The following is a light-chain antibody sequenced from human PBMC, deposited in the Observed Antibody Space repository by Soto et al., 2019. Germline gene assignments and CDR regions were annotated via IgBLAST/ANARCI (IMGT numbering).Light chain of an antibody. CDR2: EVS. V-gene: IGLV2-8*01. CDR3: TSYAGSNILV. Sequence: QSVLTQPPSASGSPGQSGTISCTGTSSNVGGYNYVSWYQHHPGKAPKLMIYEVSKRPSGVPDRFSGSKSGNTASLTVSGLQAEDEADYYCTSYAGSNILVVGGGTKLTVL. CDR1: SSNVGGYNY. J-gene: IGLJ2*01.